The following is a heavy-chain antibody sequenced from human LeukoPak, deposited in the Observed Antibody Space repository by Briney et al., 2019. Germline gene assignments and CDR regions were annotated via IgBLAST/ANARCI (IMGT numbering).Heavy chain of an antibody. D-gene: IGHD3-10*01. Sequence: GGSLRLSCAASGFTFSSYWMHWVRQAPGKGLEFVSTISSNGGSTYYADSVKGRFTISRDNSKNTLYLQVSSLRAEDTALYYCVKDDRYFYGSGSPSWGQGTLVTVSS. CDR2: ISSNGGST. CDR3: VKDDRYFYGSGSPS. CDR1: GFTFSSYW. J-gene: IGHJ5*02. V-gene: IGHV3-64D*09.